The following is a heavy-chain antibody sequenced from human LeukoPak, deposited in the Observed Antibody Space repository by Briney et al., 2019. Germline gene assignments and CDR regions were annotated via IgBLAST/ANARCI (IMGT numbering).Heavy chain of an antibody. J-gene: IGHJ4*02. CDR3: AKGSGSSGWYYGY. CDR2: IYYSGST. D-gene: IGHD6-19*01. V-gene: IGHV4-39*01. CDR1: GGSISSSSYY. Sequence: SETLSLTCTVSGGSISSSSYYWGWIRQPPGKGLEWIGSIYYSGSTYYNPSLKSRVTISVDTSKNQFSLKLSSVTAADTAVYYCAKGSGSSGWYYGYWGQGTLVTVSS.